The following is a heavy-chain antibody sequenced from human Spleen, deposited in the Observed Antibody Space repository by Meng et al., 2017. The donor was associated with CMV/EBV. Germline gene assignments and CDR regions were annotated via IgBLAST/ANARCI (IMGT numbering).Heavy chain of an antibody. CDR2: IKQDGSEK. CDR1: GFTFRSFY. Sequence: GESLKISCAASGFTFRSFYMSWVRQAPGKGLEWVANIKQDGSEKYYVDSVKGRFTISRDNAKNTVYLQMNSLRAEDTAVYYCARGNYYGMDVWGQGTTVTVSS. V-gene: IGHV3-7*01. CDR3: ARGNYYGMDV. J-gene: IGHJ6*02.